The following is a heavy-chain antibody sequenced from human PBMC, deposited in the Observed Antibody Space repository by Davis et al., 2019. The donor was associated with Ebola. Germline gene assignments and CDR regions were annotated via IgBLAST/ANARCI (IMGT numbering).Heavy chain of an antibody. CDR2: IIPIFGTA. Sequence: SSVTVSCKASGGTFSSYAISWLRQAPGQGLEWMGGIIPIFGTANYAPKFQGRVTIAADESTSTAYMELSSLRSEDTAVYYCARDLTDGYNPYYYNGMDVWGQGTTVTVSS. CDR1: GGTFSSYA. J-gene: IGHJ6*02. D-gene: IGHD5-24*01. CDR3: ARDLTDGYNPYYYNGMDV. V-gene: IGHV1-69*13.